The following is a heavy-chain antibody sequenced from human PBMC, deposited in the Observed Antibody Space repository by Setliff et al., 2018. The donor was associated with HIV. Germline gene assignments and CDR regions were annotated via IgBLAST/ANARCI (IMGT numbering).Heavy chain of an antibody. CDR2: ISYDGSNK. Sequence: PGESLKISCAASRFTFSTYAMHWVRQAPGKGLEWVAIISYDGSNKYYTDSVKGRFTISRDNSKNTLYLQMNSLRAEDTAVYYCARESYDYGDYVGSSSFDYWGQGTLVTVSS. CDR1: RFTFSTYA. V-gene: IGHV3-30*10. D-gene: IGHD4-17*01. CDR3: ARESYDYGDYVGSSSFDY. J-gene: IGHJ4*02.